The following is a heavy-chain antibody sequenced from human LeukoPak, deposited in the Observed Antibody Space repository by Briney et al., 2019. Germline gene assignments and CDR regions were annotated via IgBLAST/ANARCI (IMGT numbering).Heavy chain of an antibody. Sequence: GGSLRLSCAVSGFTFSNYVMRWVRQAPGKGVEWVSATTGSGGRTYYADSVKGRFTISRDNSKNTLYLQMNSLRADDTAVYYCARAHDPIGGPTSFWGQGTLVTVSS. D-gene: IGHD3-16*01. CDR2: TTGSGGRT. CDR3: ARAHDPIGGPTSF. J-gene: IGHJ4*02. V-gene: IGHV3-23*01. CDR1: GFTFSNYV.